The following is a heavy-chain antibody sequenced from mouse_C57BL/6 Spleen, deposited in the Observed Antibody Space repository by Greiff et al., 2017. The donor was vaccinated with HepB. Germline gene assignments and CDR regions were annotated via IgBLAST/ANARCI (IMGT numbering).Heavy chain of an antibody. CDR1: GYTFTSYW. Sequence: QVQLQQPGAELVKPGASVKMSCKASGYTFTSYWITWVKQRPGQGLEWIGDIYPGSGSTNYNEKFKSKATLTVDTSSSTAYMQLSSLTSEDSAVYHCARGDSSYGYAMDYWGQGTSVTVSS. D-gene: IGHD1-1*01. CDR2: IYPGSGST. J-gene: IGHJ4*01. CDR3: ARGDSSYGYAMDY. V-gene: IGHV1-55*01.